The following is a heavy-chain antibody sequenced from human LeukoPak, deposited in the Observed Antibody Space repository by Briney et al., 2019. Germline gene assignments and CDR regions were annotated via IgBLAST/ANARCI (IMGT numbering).Heavy chain of an antibody. CDR1: GGSISSSSYY. V-gene: IGHV4-61*05. D-gene: IGHD3-10*01. J-gene: IGHJ4*02. Sequence: AETLSLTCTVSGGSISSSSYYWSWIRQPPGKGLEWICYIYYSGSTNYNPSLKSRVTISVDTSKNQFSLKLSSVTAADTAVYYCARAYGSGSYYKVGSYFDYWGQGTLVTASS. CDR3: ARAYGSGSYYKVGSYFDY. CDR2: IYYSGST.